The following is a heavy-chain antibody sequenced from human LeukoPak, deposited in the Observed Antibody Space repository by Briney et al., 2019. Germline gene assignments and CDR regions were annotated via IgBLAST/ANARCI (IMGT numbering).Heavy chain of an antibody. Sequence: SETLSLTCTVSGGSISSSTYYWGWIRQPPGKGLEWIGSIYYSGSTYYNPSLKSRVTISVDTSKNQFSLKLSSVTAADTAVYYCARGANWGSPDYWGQGTLVTVSS. J-gene: IGHJ4*02. V-gene: IGHV4-39*07. D-gene: IGHD7-27*01. CDR1: GGSISSSTYY. CDR2: IYYSGST. CDR3: ARGANWGSPDY.